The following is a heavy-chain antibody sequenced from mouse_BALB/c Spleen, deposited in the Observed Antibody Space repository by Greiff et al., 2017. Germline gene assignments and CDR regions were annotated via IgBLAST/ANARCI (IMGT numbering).Heavy chain of an antibody. CDR1: GYAFSSSW. Sequence: QVQLQQSGPELVKPGASVKISCKASGYAFSSSWMNWVKQRPGQGLEWIGRIYPGDGDTNYNGKFKGKATLTADKSSSTAYMQLSSLTSVDSAVYFCARSEGIGYDYDGGWFAYWGQGTLVTVSA. V-gene: IGHV1-82*01. CDR3: ARSEGIGYDYDGGWFAY. D-gene: IGHD2-4*01. J-gene: IGHJ3*01. CDR2: IYPGDGDT.